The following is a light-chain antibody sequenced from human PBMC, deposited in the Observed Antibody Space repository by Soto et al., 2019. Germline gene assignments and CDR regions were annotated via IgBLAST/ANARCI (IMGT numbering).Light chain of an antibody. CDR3: QQRSNWPRSIT. CDR2: DAS. CDR1: QSVSSY. V-gene: IGKV3-11*01. J-gene: IGKJ5*01. Sequence: EIVLTQSPGTLSLSPGERATLSCRASQSVSSYLAWYQQKPGQAPRLLIYDASNRATGIPARFSGSGSGTDFTLTISSLEPEDFAVYYCQQRSNWPRSITFGQGTRLEIK.